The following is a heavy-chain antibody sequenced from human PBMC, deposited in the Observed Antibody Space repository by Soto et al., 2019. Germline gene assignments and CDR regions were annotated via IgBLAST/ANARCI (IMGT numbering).Heavy chain of an antibody. CDR3: AKIGPGDDFGYSYGYYYYGMDV. CDR1: GFTFSSYA. V-gene: IGHV3-23*01. D-gene: IGHD5-18*01. J-gene: IGHJ6*02. Sequence: EVQLLESGGGLVQPGGSLRLSCAASGFTFSSYAMSWVRQAPGKGLEWVSAISGSGGSTYYADSVKGRFTISRDNSKNTLYLQMNSLRAEDTAVYYCAKIGPGDDFGYSYGYYYYGMDVWGQGTTVTVSS. CDR2: ISGSGGST.